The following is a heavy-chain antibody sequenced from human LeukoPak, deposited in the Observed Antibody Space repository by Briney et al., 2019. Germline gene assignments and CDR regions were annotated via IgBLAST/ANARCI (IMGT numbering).Heavy chain of an antibody. V-gene: IGHV4-34*01. CDR1: GGSFSGYY. J-gene: IGHJ6*03. D-gene: IGHD1-1*01. CDR2: INHSGST. CDR3: AREGTGTHYYYYYYMDV. Sequence: SETLSLTCAVYGGSFSGYYWSWIRQPPGKGLEWIGEINHSGSTNYNPSLKSRVTISVDTSKNQFSLKLNSVTPEDTAVYYCAREGTGTHYYYYYYMDVWGKGTTVTVSS.